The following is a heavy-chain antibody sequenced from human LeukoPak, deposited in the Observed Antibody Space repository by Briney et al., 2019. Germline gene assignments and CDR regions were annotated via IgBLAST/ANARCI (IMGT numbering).Heavy chain of an antibody. Sequence: PSETLSLTCAVYGGSFSGYYWSWIRQPPGKGLEWIGEINHSGSTNYNPSLKSRVTISVDTSKNQFSLKLSSVTAADTAVYYCGRTTVTSTSFGYCYSMDVWGQGTTVTVSS. V-gene: IGHV4-34*01. J-gene: IGHJ6*02. CDR1: GGSFSGYY. CDR2: INHSGST. D-gene: IGHD4-17*01. CDR3: GRTTVTSTSFGYCYSMDV.